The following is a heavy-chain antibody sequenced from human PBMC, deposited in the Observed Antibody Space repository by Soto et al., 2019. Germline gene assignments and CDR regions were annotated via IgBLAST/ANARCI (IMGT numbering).Heavy chain of an antibody. CDR3: ARGFGAAVNAAHLDY. J-gene: IGHJ4*02. CDR2: IWHDGSKE. D-gene: IGHD3-10*01. V-gene: IGHV3-33*01. CDR1: GFTFGTYG. Sequence: QVQLVESGGGVVQSGTSLRLSCAASGFTFGTYGMHWVRQAPGKRLEWLAVIWHDGSKENYADSVRGRFTISRDKYKDTVYLQMNSLRGEDTAVYYCARGFGAAVNAAHLDYWGQGTPVTVSS.